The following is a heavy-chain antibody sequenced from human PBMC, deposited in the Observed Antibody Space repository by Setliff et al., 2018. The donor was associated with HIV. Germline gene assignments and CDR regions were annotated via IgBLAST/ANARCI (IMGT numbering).Heavy chain of an antibody. J-gene: IGHJ4*02. CDR2: IIPIFGTV. Sequence: SVKVSCKAPGYNFVGYGINWLRQAPGQGLEWMGWIIPIFGTVNFAQKFQGRVSITADKSTSTASMELSSLRSDDTAVYYCARATWLVHPFPLYYFDYWGQGTLVTVSS. CDR3: ARATWLVHPFPLYYFDY. V-gene: IGHV1-69*06. CDR1: GYNFVGYG. D-gene: IGHD6-19*01.